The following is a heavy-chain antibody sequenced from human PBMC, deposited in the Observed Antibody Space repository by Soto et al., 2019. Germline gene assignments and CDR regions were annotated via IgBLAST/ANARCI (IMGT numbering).Heavy chain of an antibody. CDR2: IYHSGST. V-gene: IGHV4-4*02. J-gene: IGHJ6*02. CDR1: GSSISSSKW. Sequence: GTLYLTCDVSGSSISSSKWWSWVRQPPGKGLEWIGEIYHSGSTNYNPSLKSRVTISVDKSKNQFSLKLSSVTAADTAVYYCARVSGSYYYGMDVWGQGTTVT. D-gene: IGHD1-26*01. CDR3: ARVSGSYYYGMDV.